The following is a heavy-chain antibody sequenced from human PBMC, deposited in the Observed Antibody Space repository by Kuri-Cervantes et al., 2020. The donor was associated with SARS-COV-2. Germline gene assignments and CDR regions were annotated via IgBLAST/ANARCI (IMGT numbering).Heavy chain of an antibody. CDR1: GYTFIYSH. Sequence: GGSLRLSCAASGYTFIYSHMSWIRQAPGKGLERVSYISSDSSHTNNAESVKGRFTISRDNAKNSLYLQMNSLRAEDTAVYYCARLVFEDAFDIRGQGTMVTVSS. V-gene: IGHV3-11*06. CDR2: ISSDSSHT. J-gene: IGHJ3*02. D-gene: IGHD2-2*01. CDR3: ARLVFEDAFDI.